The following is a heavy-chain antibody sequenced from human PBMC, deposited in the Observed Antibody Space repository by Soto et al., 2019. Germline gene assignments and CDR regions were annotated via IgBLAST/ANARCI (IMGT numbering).Heavy chain of an antibody. Sequence: GSLRLSCAASGFTFSSYGMHWVRQAPGKGLEWVAVIWYDGSNKYYADSVKGRFTISRDNSRNTLYLQMNSLRAEDTAVYYCAREYVAGYYYYGMDVWGQGTTVTVSS. CDR2: IWYDGSNK. V-gene: IGHV3-33*01. J-gene: IGHJ6*02. CDR1: GFTFSSYG. CDR3: AREYVAGYYYYGMDV. D-gene: IGHD6-19*01.